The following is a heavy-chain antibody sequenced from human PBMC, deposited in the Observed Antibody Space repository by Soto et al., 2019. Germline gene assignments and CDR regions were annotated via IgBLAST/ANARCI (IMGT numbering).Heavy chain of an antibody. D-gene: IGHD3-10*01. CDR1: GFTFGDYA. CDR3: TRDTYYYGPGGYYYYMDV. CDR2: IRSKAYGGTT. J-gene: IGHJ6*03. Sequence: GGSLRLSCTASGFTFGDYAMSWFRQAPGKGLEWVGFIRSKAYGGTTEYAGSVKGRFTISRDDSKSIAYLQMNSLKTEDTAVYYCTRDTYYYGPGGYYYYMDVWGKGTTVTVSS. V-gene: IGHV3-49*03.